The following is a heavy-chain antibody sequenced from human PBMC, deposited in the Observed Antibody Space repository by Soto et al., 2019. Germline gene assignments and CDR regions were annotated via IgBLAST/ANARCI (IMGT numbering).Heavy chain of an antibody. J-gene: IGHJ4*02. CDR3: ARTDKGDYVPPLDN. CDR1: GYTFTTYG. D-gene: IGHD4-17*01. V-gene: IGHV1-18*01. CDR2: ITPFNDNT. Sequence: QIHLVQSGGEVKKPGASVKVSCKTSGYTFTTYGISWVRQAPGQGLEWMGWITPFNDNTNYAQNLQGRVTMTTDTSTNTAYLELRSLTSDDTAVYYLARTDKGDYVPPLDNWGQGTLVTVSS.